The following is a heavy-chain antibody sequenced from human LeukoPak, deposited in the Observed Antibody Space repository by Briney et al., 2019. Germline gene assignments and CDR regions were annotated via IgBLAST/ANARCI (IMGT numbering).Heavy chain of an antibody. J-gene: IGHJ3*02. CDR3: ARESYDAFDI. CDR2: INPSGGST. V-gene: IGHV1-46*01. CDR1: GYTFTSYY. Sequence: ASVKVSCKASGYTFTSYYMHWVRQAPGQGLEWMGIINPSGGSTSYAQKFQGRVAMTRGTYTSTVYMELSSVRSEDTAVYYCARESYDAFDIWGQGTMVTVSS.